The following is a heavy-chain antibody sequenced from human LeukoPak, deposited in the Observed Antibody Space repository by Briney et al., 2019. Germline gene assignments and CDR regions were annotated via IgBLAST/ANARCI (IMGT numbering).Heavy chain of an antibody. J-gene: IGHJ5*02. CDR3: ASVLSGIAVAGSFDP. Sequence: SVKVSFKASGGTFSINAISWVRQAPGQGLEWMGRIIPILGIANYAQKFQGRVTITADKSTSTAYMELSSLRSEDTAVYYCASVLSGIAVAGSFDPWGQGTLVTVSS. V-gene: IGHV1-69*04. CDR1: GGTFSINA. D-gene: IGHD6-19*01. CDR2: IIPILGIA.